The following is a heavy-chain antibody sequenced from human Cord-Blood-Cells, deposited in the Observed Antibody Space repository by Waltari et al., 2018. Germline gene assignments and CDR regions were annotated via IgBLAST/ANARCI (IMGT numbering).Heavy chain of an antibody. CDR2: INHSGSP. J-gene: IGHJ5*02. Sequence: QVQLQQWGAGLLKPSETLSLTCAVYGGSFSGYYWSWIRQPPGKGLEWIGEINHSGSPNSNPSLKGRVTISVDTSKNQFSLKLSSVTAADTAVYYCARETSEVLRFLEWLLYSGWFDPWGQGTLVTVSS. CDR3: ARETSEVLRFLEWLLYSGWFDP. D-gene: IGHD3-3*01. V-gene: IGHV4-34*01. CDR1: GGSFSGYY.